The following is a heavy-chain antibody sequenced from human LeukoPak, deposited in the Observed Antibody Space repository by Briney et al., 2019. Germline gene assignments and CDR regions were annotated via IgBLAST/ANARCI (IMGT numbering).Heavy chain of an antibody. J-gene: IGHJ5*02. D-gene: IGHD6-13*01. CDR3: ARITPTHPVEIAEPRVGWFDP. Sequence: SETLSLTCTVSGGSISSYYWSWIRQPPGKGLEWIGYIYTSGSTNYNPSLKSRVTISVDTSKNQFSLKLSSVTAADTAVYYCARITPTHPVEIAEPRVGWFDPWGQGTLVTVSS. CDR2: IYTSGST. CDR1: GGSISSYY. V-gene: IGHV4-4*09.